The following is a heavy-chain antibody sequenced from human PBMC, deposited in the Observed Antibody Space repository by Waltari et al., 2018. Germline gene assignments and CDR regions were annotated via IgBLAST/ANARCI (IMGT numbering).Heavy chain of an antibody. D-gene: IGHD3-16*01. CDR2: ISSSSSTI. CDR3: ASEGVLQAFDI. CDR1: GFTFSSYS. J-gene: IGHJ3*02. V-gene: IGHV3-48*04. Sequence: EVQLVESGGGLVQPGGSLRLSCAASGFTFSSYSMNWVRQAPGKGLELVSYISSSSSTIYYADSVKGRFTISRDNAKNSLYLQMNSLRAEDTAVYYCASEGVLQAFDIWGQGTMVTVSS.